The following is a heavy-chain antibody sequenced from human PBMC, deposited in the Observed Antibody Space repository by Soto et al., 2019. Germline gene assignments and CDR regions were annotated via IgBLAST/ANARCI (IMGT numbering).Heavy chain of an antibody. CDR3: ARARMIAGITDFDY. J-gene: IGHJ4*02. D-gene: IGHD1-20*01. CDR1: GGTFSSYA. Sequence: EASVKVSCKASGGTFSSYAISWVRQAPGQGLEWMGGIIPIFGTANYAQKFQGRVTITADESTSTAYMELSSLRSEDTAVYYCARARMIAGITDFDYWGQGILVTVSS. CDR2: IIPIFGTA. V-gene: IGHV1-69*13.